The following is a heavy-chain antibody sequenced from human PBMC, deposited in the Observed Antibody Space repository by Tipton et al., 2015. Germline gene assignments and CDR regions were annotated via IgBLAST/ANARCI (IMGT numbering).Heavy chain of an antibody. Sequence: TLSLTCTVSGGSISSSSYYWGWIRQPPGKGLEWIGSIYYSGSASYNPSLESRVTTSVDTSKNHFSLRLSSLTAADTAVYYCARVEGSFDHWGQGTLVTVSS. CDR3: ARVEGSFDH. J-gene: IGHJ4*02. CDR2: IYYSGSA. CDR1: GGSISSSSYY. V-gene: IGHV4-39*02.